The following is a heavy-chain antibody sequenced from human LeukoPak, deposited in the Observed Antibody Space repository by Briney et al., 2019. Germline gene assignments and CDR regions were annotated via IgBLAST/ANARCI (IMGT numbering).Heavy chain of an antibody. Sequence: GGSLRLSCPASGFTFSSYAMSWVRQAPGKGLEWGSSISYSGGSTYYADSVKGRFSISRDNSKNTLYLPMNSLRAEDTAVYYCAKTYSSTWSAWYFDLWGRGTLVTVSS. D-gene: IGHD6-13*01. CDR3: AKTYSSTWSAWYFDL. CDR2: ISYSGGST. CDR1: GFTFSSYA. V-gene: IGHV3-23*01. J-gene: IGHJ2*01.